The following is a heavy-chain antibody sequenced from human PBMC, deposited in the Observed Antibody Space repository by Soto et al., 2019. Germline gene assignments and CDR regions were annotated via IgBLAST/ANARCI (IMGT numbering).Heavy chain of an antibody. CDR3: ARGVVAAPYYYDGMDV. D-gene: IGHD2-15*01. CDR2: IYHSGST. CDR1: GGSISSGGYS. V-gene: IGHV4-30-2*01. Sequence: LCGGSISSGGYSWSWIRQPPGKGLEWIGYIYHSGSTYYNPSLKSRVTISVDRSKNQFSLKLSSVTAADTAVYYCARGVVAAPYYYDGMDVWGPGTTVTVSS. J-gene: IGHJ6*02.